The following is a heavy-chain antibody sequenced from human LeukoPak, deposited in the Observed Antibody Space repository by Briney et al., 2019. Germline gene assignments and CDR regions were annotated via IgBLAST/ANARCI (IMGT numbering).Heavy chain of an antibody. J-gene: IGHJ6*02. CDR1: GFTFSSYA. CDR2: IWYDGSNK. CDR3: AREDPYYYGMDV. V-gene: IGHV3-33*01. Sequence: GGSLRLSCAASGFTFSSYAMSWVRQAPGKGLEWVAVIWYDGSNKYYADSVKGRFTISRDNSKNTLYLQMNSLRAEDTAVYYCAREDPYYYGMDVWGQGTTVTVSS.